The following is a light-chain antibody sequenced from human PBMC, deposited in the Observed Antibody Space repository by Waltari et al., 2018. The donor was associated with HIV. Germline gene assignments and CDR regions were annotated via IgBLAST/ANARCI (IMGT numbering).Light chain of an antibody. V-gene: IGLV2-11*01. J-gene: IGLJ2*01. CDR3: CSYAGTYTFII. CDR1: SSDVGGYNY. CDR2: DVN. Sequence: QSALTQPRSVSGSPGQSVTISCNGTSSDVGGYNYVSWYQHHPGRAPRLIIYDVNQRPSGVPDRFSGSKSDNMASLIISGLQAEDEGDFYCCSYAGTYTFIIFGGGTKVTVL.